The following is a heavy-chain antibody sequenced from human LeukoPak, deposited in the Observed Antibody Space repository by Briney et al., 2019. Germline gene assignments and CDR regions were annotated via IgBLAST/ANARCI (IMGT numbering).Heavy chain of an antibody. CDR2: ISSSSSYI. V-gene: IGHV3-21*01. CDR1: GFTFSSYS. Sequence: KPGGSLRLSCSASGFTFSSYSMNWVRQAPGKGLEWVSSISSSSSYIYYADSVKGRFTISRDNAKNSLYLQMNSLRAEDTAVYYCASSPAVAGTGRGQGTLVTVSS. J-gene: IGHJ4*02. CDR3: ASSPAVAGTG. D-gene: IGHD6-19*01.